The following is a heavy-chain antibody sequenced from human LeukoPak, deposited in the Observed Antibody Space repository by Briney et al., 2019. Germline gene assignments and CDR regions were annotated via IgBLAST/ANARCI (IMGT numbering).Heavy chain of an antibody. J-gene: IGHJ4*02. D-gene: IGHD6-13*01. CDR1: GFTFSSYG. V-gene: IGHV3-33*06. CDR2: IWYDGTNK. CDR3: AKESLYSSSWYDY. Sequence: GGSLRLSCAASGFTFSSYGMHWVCRAPGKGLDWVAVIWYDGTNKYYADSVKGRFTISRDNSKNTLYLQMNSLRAEDTAVYYCAKESLYSSSWYDYWGQGTRVTVSS.